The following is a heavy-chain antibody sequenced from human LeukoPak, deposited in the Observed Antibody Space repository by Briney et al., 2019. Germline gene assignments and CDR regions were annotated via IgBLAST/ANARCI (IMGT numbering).Heavy chain of an antibody. Sequence: PSETLSLTCAVYGGSFSGYYWSWIRQPPGKGLEWIGEINHSGSTNYNPSLKSRVTISVDTSENQFSLKLSSVTAADTAVYYCARGRGFGELFTYWGQGTLVTVSS. CDR3: ARGRGFGELFTY. CDR1: GGSFSGYY. CDR2: INHSGST. D-gene: IGHD3-10*01. J-gene: IGHJ4*02. V-gene: IGHV4-34*01.